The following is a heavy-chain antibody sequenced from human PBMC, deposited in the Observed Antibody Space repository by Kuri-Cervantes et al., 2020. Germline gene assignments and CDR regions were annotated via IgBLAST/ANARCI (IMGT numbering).Heavy chain of an antibody. CDR3: ARDLGGSGYFRFDP. CDR1: GGSFSGYY. D-gene: IGHD3-22*01. J-gene: IGHJ5*02. V-gene: IGHV4-34*01. Sequence: PSETLSLTCAVYGGSFSGYYWSWIRQPPGKGLEWIGEINHSGSTNYNPSLKSRVTMSIDKSKNQFSLKLISVTAADTAVYYCARDLGGSGYFRFDPWGQGTLVTVSS. CDR2: INHSGST.